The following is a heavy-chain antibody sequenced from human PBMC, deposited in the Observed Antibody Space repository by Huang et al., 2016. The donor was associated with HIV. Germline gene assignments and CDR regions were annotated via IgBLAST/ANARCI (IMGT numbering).Heavy chain of an antibody. Sequence: QVHLVQSGAEVRRPGASVKISCKTFGYTFTQYPMHWVRQAPGQGLEWVGWINTGNGTTRYSPKLQGRLTISRDTSASACFMELTGLTYKDTGVYYCATTAFDYWGQGTLVTVSP. CDR3: ATTAFDY. V-gene: IGHV1-3*04. CDR1: GYTFTQYP. CDR2: INTGNGTT. J-gene: IGHJ4*02.